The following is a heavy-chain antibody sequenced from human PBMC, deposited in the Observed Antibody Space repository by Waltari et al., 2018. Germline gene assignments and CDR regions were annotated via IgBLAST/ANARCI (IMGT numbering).Heavy chain of an antibody. CDR3: ARVFGYYYYYMDV. Sequence: QVQLQQWGAGLLKHSETLSLTCDVTGGSLRGYHWTWIRQPPGKVLEWIGEINDSGRTTYNPSLESRVTVSIDTANNQFSLRVRSVTAADTAVYYCARVFGYYYYYMDVWGKGTTVTISS. D-gene: IGHD3-3*01. V-gene: IGHV4-34*02. J-gene: IGHJ6*03. CDR2: INDSGRT. CDR1: GGSLRGYH.